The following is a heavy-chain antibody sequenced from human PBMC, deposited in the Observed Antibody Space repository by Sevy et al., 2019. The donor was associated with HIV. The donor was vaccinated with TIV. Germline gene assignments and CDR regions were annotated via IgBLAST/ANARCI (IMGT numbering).Heavy chain of an antibody. CDR1: GFTFSSYW. V-gene: IGHV3-74*01. D-gene: IGHD1-26*01. Sequence: GGSLRLSCAASGFTFSSYWMHWVRQVPGKGLVWVSRIKSDGSSTSYADSVKGRFTISRDNAKNTLYIQMNSLRAEDTAVYYCASDRSGSYHVSDNWFDPWGQGTLVTVSS. J-gene: IGHJ5*02. CDR3: ASDRSGSYHVSDNWFDP. CDR2: IKSDGSST.